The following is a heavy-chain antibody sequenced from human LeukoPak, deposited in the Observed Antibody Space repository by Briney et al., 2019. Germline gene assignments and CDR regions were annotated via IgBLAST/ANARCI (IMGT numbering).Heavy chain of an antibody. CDR3: ARGPSELPIAAAGSYFDY. Sequence: GGSLRLSCAASGFTFSSYSMNWVRQAPGKGLEWVSSISSSSSYIYYADSVKGRFTISRDNAKNSLYLQMNRLRAEDTAVYYCARGPSELPIAAAGSYFDYWGQGTLVTVSS. J-gene: IGHJ4*02. CDR1: GFTFSSYS. CDR2: ISSSSSYI. V-gene: IGHV3-21*01. D-gene: IGHD6-13*01.